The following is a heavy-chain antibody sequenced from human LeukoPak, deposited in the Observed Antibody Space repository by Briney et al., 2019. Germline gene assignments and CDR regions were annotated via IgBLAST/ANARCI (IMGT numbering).Heavy chain of an antibody. Sequence: SVKVSCKASGGTFSSYAISWVRQAPGQGLEWMGRIIPILGIANYAQKFQGRVTITADKSTSTAYMELSSLRSEDTAVYYCARVEQLVEYCFDYWGQGTLVTVSS. D-gene: IGHD6-13*01. CDR3: ARVEQLVEYCFDY. J-gene: IGHJ4*02. CDR1: GGTFSSYA. V-gene: IGHV1-69*04. CDR2: IIPILGIA.